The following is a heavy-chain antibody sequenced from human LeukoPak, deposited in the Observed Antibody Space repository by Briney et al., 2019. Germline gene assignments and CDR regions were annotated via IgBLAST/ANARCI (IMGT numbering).Heavy chain of an antibody. Sequence: GGSLRLSCAASGFTFSSYAMSWVRQALGKGLEWVSAISGSGGSTYYADSVKGRFTISRDNSKNTLYLQMNSLRAEDTAVYYCAKMPDILTGYYGYFDYWGQGTLVTVSS. CDR1: GFTFSSYA. CDR2: ISGSGGST. CDR3: AKMPDILTGYYGYFDY. V-gene: IGHV3-23*01. D-gene: IGHD3-9*01. J-gene: IGHJ4*02.